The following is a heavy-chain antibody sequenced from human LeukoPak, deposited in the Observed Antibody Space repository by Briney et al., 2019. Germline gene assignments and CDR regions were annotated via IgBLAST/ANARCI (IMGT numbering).Heavy chain of an antibody. CDR3: ARDSYDSSGYYLDY. Sequence: SETLSLTCTVSGGSISSYYWSWIRQPPGKGLEWIGSIYYSGSTYYNPSLKSRVTISVDTSKNQFSLKLSSVTAADTAVYYCARDSYDSSGYYLDYWGQGTLVTVSS. CDR1: GGSISSYY. D-gene: IGHD3-22*01. CDR2: IYYSGST. V-gene: IGHV4-59*12. J-gene: IGHJ4*02.